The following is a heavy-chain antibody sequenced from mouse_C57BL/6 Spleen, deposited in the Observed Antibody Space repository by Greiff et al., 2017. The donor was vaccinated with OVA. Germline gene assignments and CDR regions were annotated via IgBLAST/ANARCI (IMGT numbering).Heavy chain of an antibody. CDR1: GFTFSSYA. V-gene: IGHV5-4*01. J-gene: IGHJ4*01. CDR3: ARERDYDFYAMDY. Sequence: EVKLVESGGGLVKPGGSLKLSCAASGFTFSSYAMSWVRQTPEKRLEWVATISDGGSYTYYPDNVKGRFTISRYNAKNNLYLQMSHLKSEDTAMYYCARERDYDFYAMDYWGQGTSVTVSS. CDR2: ISDGGSYT. D-gene: IGHD2-4*01.